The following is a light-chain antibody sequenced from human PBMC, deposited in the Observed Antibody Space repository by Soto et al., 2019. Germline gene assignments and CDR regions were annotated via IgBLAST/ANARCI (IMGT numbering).Light chain of an antibody. J-gene: IGKJ5*01. Sequence: EIVLTQSPATLSVSPGGGVTLSCGASQTVPSRIAWYQQKPGQAPRLLIYGASTRATGVPDRFSGTGSGAEFTLTISSLKSEDYGVYYCQQYKSWPPITFGQGTRLE. CDR1: QTVPSR. CDR2: GAS. V-gene: IGKV3-15*01. CDR3: QQYKSWPPIT.